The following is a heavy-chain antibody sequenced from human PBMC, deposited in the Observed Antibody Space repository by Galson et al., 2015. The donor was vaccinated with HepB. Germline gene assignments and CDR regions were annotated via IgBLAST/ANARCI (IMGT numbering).Heavy chain of an antibody. CDR1: GFTLSAYG. Sequence: SLRLSCAASGFTLSAYGMSWVRQAPGKGLEWVSAITAGGIDTFNADSVKGRFTISRGSSKNTLFLQMNNLRADDTAIYYCARRGFGNLGSYFDSWGQGILVTVSS. CDR3: ARRGFGNLGSYFDS. J-gene: IGHJ4*02. CDR2: ITAGGIDT. V-gene: IGHV3-23*01. D-gene: IGHD3-10*01.